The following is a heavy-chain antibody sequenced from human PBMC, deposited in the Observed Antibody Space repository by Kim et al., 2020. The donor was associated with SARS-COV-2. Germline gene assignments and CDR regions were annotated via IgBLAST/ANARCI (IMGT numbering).Heavy chain of an antibody. CDR3: AREFVRGWYPNYYYYGMDV. D-gene: IGHD6-19*01. Sequence: GGSLRLSCAASGFTFSDYYMSWIRQAPGKGLEWVSYISSSGSTIYYADSVKGRFTISRDNAKNSLYLQMNSLRAEDTAVYYCAREFVRGWYPNYYYYGMDVWGQGTTVTVSS. CDR2: ISSSGSTI. CDR1: GFTFSDYY. V-gene: IGHV3-11*01. J-gene: IGHJ6*02.